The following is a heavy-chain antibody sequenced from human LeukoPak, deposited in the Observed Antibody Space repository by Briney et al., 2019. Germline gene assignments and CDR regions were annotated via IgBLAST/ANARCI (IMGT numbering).Heavy chain of an antibody. J-gene: IGHJ3*02. V-gene: IGHV4-59*01. CDR1: GGSISSYY. CDR2: IYYSGST. Sequence: SETLSLTCTVSGGSISSYYWSWIRQPPGKGLEWIGYIYYSGSTYYNPSLKSRVTISVDTSKNQFSLKLSSVTAADTAVYYCARVRRFGSWEVSAFDIWGQGTMVTVSS. D-gene: IGHD6-13*01. CDR3: ARVRRFGSWEVSAFDI.